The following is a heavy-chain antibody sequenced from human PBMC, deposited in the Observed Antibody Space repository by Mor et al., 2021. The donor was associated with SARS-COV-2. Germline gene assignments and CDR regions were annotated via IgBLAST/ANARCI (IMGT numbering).Heavy chain of an antibody. CDR3: ARGLRFYSYYYGMDV. D-gene: IGHD3-3*01. V-gene: IGHV4-34*01. Sequence: VTISVDTSKNQFSLKLSSVTAADTAVYYCARGLRFYSYYYGMDVWGQGTTVTVSS. J-gene: IGHJ6*02.